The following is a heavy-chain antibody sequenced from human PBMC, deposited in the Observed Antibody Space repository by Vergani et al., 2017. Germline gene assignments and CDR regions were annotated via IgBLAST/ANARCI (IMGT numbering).Heavy chain of an antibody. Sequence: QVQLVQSGAEVKKPGSSVKVSCKASGGTFSSYTISWVRQAPGQGLEWMGRITPILGIANYAQKFQGRVTITADKSTSTAYMELSSLRAEDTAVYYCARDCPGGGGDCYEGWYFDLWGRGTLVTVSS. CDR3: ARDCPGGGGDCYEGWYFDL. V-gene: IGHV1-69*08. CDR2: ITPILGIA. D-gene: IGHD2-21*02. CDR1: GGTFSSYT. J-gene: IGHJ2*01.